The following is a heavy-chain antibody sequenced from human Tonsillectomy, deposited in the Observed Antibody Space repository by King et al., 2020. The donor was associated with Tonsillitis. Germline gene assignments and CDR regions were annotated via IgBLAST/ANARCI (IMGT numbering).Heavy chain of an antibody. Sequence: QLQESGPGLVKPSETLSLTCTVSGGSISSSSYYWGWIRQPPGKGLEWIGSIYYSGSTYYNPSLKSRVTISVDTSKNQFSLKLSSVTAADTAVYYCARLEYYYGSGSYTYGMDVWGQGTTVTVSS. CDR1: GGSISSSSYY. CDR3: ARLEYYYGSGSYTYGMDV. CDR2: IYYSGST. D-gene: IGHD3-10*01. J-gene: IGHJ6*02. V-gene: IGHV4-39*01.